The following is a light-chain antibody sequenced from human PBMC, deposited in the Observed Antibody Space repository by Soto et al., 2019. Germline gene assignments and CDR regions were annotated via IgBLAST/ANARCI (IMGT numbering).Light chain of an antibody. J-gene: IGKJ1*01. Sequence: EIVMTQSLATLSVSPGERATLSCRASQSVSSNLAWYQQKPGQAPRLLLYGASTRATGIPARFSGSGSATEFTLTISSLQSEDFAVYYCQQYNNWPRTFGQGTKVEIK. CDR3: QQYNNWPRT. CDR1: QSVSSN. V-gene: IGKV3-15*01. CDR2: GAS.